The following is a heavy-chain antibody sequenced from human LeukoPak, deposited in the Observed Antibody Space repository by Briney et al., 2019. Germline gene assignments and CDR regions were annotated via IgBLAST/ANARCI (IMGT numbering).Heavy chain of an antibody. CDR2: MNTDGRNI. J-gene: IGHJ4*02. CDR3: ARENWYLDN. D-gene: IGHD2-15*01. Sequence: GGSLSLSCAASGFTFRTYWMHGGRPVPGKGLVWVSRMNTDGRNISYADSVKGRFTISRDNAKNTLYLQMNSLRAEDTAVYYCARENWYLDNWGQGTLVTVSS. V-gene: IGHV3-74*01. CDR1: GFTFRTYW.